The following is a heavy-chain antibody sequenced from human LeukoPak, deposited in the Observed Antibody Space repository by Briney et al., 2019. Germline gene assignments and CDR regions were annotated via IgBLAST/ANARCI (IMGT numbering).Heavy chain of an antibody. CDR3: AVWVVEYSSSWYLPDY. J-gene: IGHJ4*02. V-gene: IGHV4-34*08. Sequence: GSLRLSCAASGFTFSTYTMSWVRQPPGKGLEWIGEINHSGSTNYNPSLKSRVTISVDTSKNQFSLKLSSVTAADTAVYYCAVWVVEYSSSWYLPDYWGQGTLVTVSS. D-gene: IGHD6-13*01. CDR2: INHSGST. CDR1: GFTFSTYT.